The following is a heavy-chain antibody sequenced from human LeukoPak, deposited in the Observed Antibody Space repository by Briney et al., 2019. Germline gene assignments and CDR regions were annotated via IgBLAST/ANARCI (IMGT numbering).Heavy chain of an antibody. V-gene: IGHV3-11*01. CDR1: GVTFSNYY. CDR3: ASLRGVNR. Sequence: GGSLRLSCAASGVTFSNYYMSWIRQPPGKGLEWVSYISSSGTTIYYADSVRGRFTVSRDNAKNSLYLQMDSLRAEDTAVYYCASLRGVNRWGQGTLVTVSS. J-gene: IGHJ4*02. D-gene: IGHD3-10*01. CDR2: ISSSGTTI.